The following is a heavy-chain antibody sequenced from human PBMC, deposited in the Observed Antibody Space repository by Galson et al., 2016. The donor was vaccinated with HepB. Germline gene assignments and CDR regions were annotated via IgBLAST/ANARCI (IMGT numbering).Heavy chain of an antibody. V-gene: IGHV1-69*13. Sequence: SVKVSCKASGGTFSNYAFNWVRQAPGQGLEWMGGIIAVFRIGNYAQKFQGRVKITADDSTSTAYMELSSLRSEDTAVYYCAREFPGSARGTHDAFDIWGQGTMVTVS. CDR2: IIAVFRIG. CDR1: GGTFSNYA. J-gene: IGHJ3*02. D-gene: IGHD6-13*01. CDR3: AREFPGSARGTHDAFDI.